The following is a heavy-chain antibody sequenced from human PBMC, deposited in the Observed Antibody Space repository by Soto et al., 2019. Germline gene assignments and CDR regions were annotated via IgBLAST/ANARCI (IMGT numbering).Heavy chain of an antibody. J-gene: IGHJ4*02. CDR1: GGTFSSYA. CDR2: TGSGTGPG. V-gene: IGHV1-69*06. CDR3: ARRDSGGFYRFFDS. Sequence: SVKVSCKASGGTFSSYAISWVRQAPGQGLEWMGGTGSGTGPGNHAQKFQGRLTVTADKSTSTVYMELTNLSSEDTAVYYCARRDSGGFYRFFDSWGQGTLVTVSS. D-gene: IGHD2-15*01.